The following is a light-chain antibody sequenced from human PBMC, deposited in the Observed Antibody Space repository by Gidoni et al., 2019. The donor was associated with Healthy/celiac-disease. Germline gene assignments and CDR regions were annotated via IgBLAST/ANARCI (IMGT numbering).Light chain of an antibody. V-gene: IGKV3-20*01. J-gene: IGKJ4*01. CDR3: QQYGSSPQT. CDR1: QSVSSSY. Sequence: LVFTQSPGTLSLSPGERATLSCRASQSVSSSYLAWYQQKPGQAPRLLIYGASSRATGIPERFSGSGSGTDFTLTISRLEPEDFAVYYCQQYGSSPQTFGGGTKVEIK. CDR2: GAS.